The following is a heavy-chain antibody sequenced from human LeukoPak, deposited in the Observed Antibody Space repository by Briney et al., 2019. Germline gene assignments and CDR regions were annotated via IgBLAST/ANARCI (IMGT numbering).Heavy chain of an antibody. J-gene: IGHJ4*02. V-gene: IGHV4-38-2*02. Sequence: SETLSLTCTVSGYSISSGYYWGWIRQPPGKGLEWIGSIYHSGSTYYNPSLKSRVTISVDTSRNQFSLRLNSVTAADTAVYYCTREGLLYYFDYWGQGTLVTVSS. CDR2: IYHSGST. CDR1: GYSISSGYY. CDR3: TREGLLYYFDY.